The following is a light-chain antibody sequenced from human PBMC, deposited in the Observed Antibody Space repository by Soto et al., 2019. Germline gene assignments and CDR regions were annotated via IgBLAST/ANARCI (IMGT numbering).Light chain of an antibody. CDR1: SSDVGGYNY. Sequence: QSVLTQPASVSGSPGQSITISCTGTSSDVGGYNYVSWYQQHPGKAPKLMIYEVSNRPSGVSNRFSGSKSGNTASLTISGHQAEDEADYYCSSYTSSSTLGVFGTGTKVTVL. CDR2: EVS. J-gene: IGLJ1*01. V-gene: IGLV2-14*01. CDR3: SSYTSSSTLGV.